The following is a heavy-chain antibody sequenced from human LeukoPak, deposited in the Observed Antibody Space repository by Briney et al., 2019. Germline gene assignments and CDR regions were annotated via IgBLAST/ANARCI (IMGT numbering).Heavy chain of an antibody. J-gene: IGHJ4*02. CDR2: ISGSGGST. CDR3: ATTSIGYCSGGSCPEQY. CDR1: GFTFSTNV. V-gene: IGHV3-23*01. D-gene: IGHD2-15*01. Sequence: GGSLRLSCAASGFTFSTNVMTWVRQAPGKGLEWVSSISGSGGSTYYADSVKGRFTISRDNSKNTLYLQMNSLRAEDTAVYYCATTSIGYCSGGSCPEQYWGQGTLVTVSS.